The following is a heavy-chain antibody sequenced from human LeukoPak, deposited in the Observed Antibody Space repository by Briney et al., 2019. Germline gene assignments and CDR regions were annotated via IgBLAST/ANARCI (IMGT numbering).Heavy chain of an antibody. V-gene: IGHV3-48*01. J-gene: IGHJ4*02. CDR1: GFTFSNYP. CDR3: ARVQGDFGDYVIDY. D-gene: IGHD4-17*01. CDR2: ITGYSSTK. Sequence: GGSLRLSCAASGFTFSNYPMHWVRQAPGKGLEWVSYITGYSSTKYCADSLKGRFTISRDNAKTSLYLQMNSLRAEDTAVYYCARVQGDFGDYVIDYWGQGTLVTVSS.